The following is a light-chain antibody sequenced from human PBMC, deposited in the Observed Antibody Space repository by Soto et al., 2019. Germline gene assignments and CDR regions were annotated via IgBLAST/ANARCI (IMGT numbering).Light chain of an antibody. J-gene: IGKJ1*01. CDR1: QSIDRW. CDR2: DTS. Sequence: DIQMTQSPSTLSASVGDRVTITCRASQSIDRWLAWYQQKPGEAPKFLIYDTSIVEAGVPSTFSGSESGTEFTLTNITLQSGGFGTYYCQQYENKPWTFGQGTKVDSK. CDR3: QQYENKPWT. V-gene: IGKV1-5*01.